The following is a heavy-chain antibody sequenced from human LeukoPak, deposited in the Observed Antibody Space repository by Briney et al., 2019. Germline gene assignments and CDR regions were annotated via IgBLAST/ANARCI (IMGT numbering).Heavy chain of an antibody. Sequence: PSETLSLTCTVSGGSISSSSYYWGWIRQPPGKGLEWIGSIYYSGSTYYSPSLKSRVTISVDTSKNQFSLKLSSVTAADTAVYYCARHLTYYDILTGRFYYYYGMDVWGQGTTVTVSS. CDR3: ARHLTYYDILTGRFYYYYGMDV. CDR1: GGSISSSSYY. D-gene: IGHD3-9*01. J-gene: IGHJ6*02. V-gene: IGHV4-39*01. CDR2: IYYSGST.